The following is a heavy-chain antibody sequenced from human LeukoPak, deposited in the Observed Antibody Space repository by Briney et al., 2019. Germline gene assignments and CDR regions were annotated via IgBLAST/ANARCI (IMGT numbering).Heavy chain of an antibody. Sequence: SETLSLTCTVSGGSLGNYYWTWIRQPPGKGLEWIGYIYYSGSTNYNPSLKSRVTISVDTSKNQFSLKLSSVTAADTAVYYCTRGSIAYYYMDVWGKGTTVTISS. V-gene: IGHV4-59*01. J-gene: IGHJ6*03. D-gene: IGHD3-22*01. CDR1: GGSLGNYY. CDR3: TRGSIAYYYMDV. CDR2: IYYSGST.